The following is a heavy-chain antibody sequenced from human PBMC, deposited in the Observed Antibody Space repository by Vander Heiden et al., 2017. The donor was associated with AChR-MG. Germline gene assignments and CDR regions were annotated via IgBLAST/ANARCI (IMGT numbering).Heavy chain of an antibody. CDR2: IKQDGSER. J-gene: IGHJ4*02. CDR3: ARGRAGSCSGGNCWKTVYYFDY. D-gene: IGHD2-15*01. V-gene: IGHV3-7*01. CDR1: GFPFSTYY. Sequence: EVQLVESGGGLVQPGGSLRLSCAVSGFPFSTYYMSWVRQAPGKGLEWVANIKQDGSERYYVDSVKGRFTISRDNARNSLYLQMNSLRAEDTAVYYCARGRAGSCSGGNCWKTVYYFDYWGQGTLVPVSS.